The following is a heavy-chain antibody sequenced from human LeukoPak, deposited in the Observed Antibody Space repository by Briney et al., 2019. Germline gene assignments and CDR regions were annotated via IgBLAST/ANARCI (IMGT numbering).Heavy chain of an antibody. D-gene: IGHD6-19*01. CDR3: ARRVAVAGIEYFDY. CDR1: GYSFASYW. J-gene: IGHJ4*02. Sequence: GESLKISXKGSGYSFASYWIGWVRQMPGKGLEWMGIIYPGDSDTRYSPSFQGQVTISADKSISTAYLQWSSLKASDTAMYYCARRVAVAGIEYFDYWGQGTLVTVSS. V-gene: IGHV5-51*03. CDR2: IYPGDSDT.